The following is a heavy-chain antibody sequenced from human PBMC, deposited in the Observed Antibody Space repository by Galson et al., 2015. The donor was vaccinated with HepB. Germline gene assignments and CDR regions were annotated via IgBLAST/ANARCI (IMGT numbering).Heavy chain of an antibody. J-gene: IGHJ4*02. CDR1: GGSVSSGTYY. D-gene: IGHD5-18*01. Sequence: ETLSLTCTVSGGSVSSGTYYWSWIRQPPGKGLEWIGYIYYSGSTNYNPSLKSRVTISIDTSKNQFSLKLSSVTAADTAVYYCARERRGYSYEVDYWGQGTLVTVSS. CDR2: IYYSGST. V-gene: IGHV4-61*01. CDR3: ARERRGYSYEVDY.